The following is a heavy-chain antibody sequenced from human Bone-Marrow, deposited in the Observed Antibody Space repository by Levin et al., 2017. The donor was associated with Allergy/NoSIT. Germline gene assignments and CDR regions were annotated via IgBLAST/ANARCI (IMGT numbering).Heavy chain of an antibody. J-gene: IGHJ5*01. V-gene: IGHV3-48*02. CDR3: TRDLTLGGDS. Sequence: GESLKISCAASGFTFTSYSMNWVRQAPGKGLEWVSYISSRSTPTYYADSVKGRFTIYRDNAKNSVYLQMNSLRDEDTAMYYCTRDLTLGGDSWGQGTLVTVSS. D-gene: IGHD1-26*01. CDR1: GFTFTSYS. CDR2: ISSRSTPT.